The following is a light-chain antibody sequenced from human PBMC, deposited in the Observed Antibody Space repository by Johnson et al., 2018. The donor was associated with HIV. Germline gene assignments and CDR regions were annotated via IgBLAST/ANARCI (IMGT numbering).Light chain of an antibody. CDR1: SSNIGNNY. V-gene: IGLV1-51*02. Sequence: VLTQPPSVSAAPGQKVTISCSGSSSNIGNNYVSWYQQLPGTAPKLLIYENNKRPSGIPDRFSGSKSGTSATLGITGLQTGDEADYYCGTWDSSLSGAVFGTGTKVTVL. J-gene: IGLJ1*01. CDR3: GTWDSSLSGAV. CDR2: ENN.